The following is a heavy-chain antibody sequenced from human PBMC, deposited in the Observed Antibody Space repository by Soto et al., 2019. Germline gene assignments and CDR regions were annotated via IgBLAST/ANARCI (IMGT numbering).Heavy chain of an antibody. Sequence: QVQLQESGPGLVQPSETLSLTCTVSGGSISSSSYHWGWIRQPPGKGLEWIGSIYYSGSTYYNPSLKSRVTISVDTSKNQFSPKLSSVTAADTAVYYCAGQGTYYHVSGTYYPGWFDPWGQGTLVTVSS. CDR1: GGSISSSSYH. D-gene: IGHD3-10*01. CDR2: IYYSGST. CDR3: AGQGTYYHVSGTYYPGWFDP. V-gene: IGHV4-39*01. J-gene: IGHJ5*02.